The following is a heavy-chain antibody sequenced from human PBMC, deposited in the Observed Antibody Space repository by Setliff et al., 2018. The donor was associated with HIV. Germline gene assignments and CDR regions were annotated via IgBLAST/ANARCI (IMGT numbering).Heavy chain of an antibody. CDR3: ASDSPAARFEELEDHYYYFMDV. J-gene: IGHJ6*03. CDR1: GGPFTSA. D-gene: IGHD3-10*01. CDR2: IIPIFGTA. V-gene: IGHV1-69*13. Sequence: SVKVSCKASGGPFTSAFNWVRQVPGQGLEWMGGIIPIFGTAYYAQNFGGRVTITADQSTTTSYLQLNSLRFEDTAIYYCASDSPAARFEELEDHYYYFMDVWGKGTTVTVSS.